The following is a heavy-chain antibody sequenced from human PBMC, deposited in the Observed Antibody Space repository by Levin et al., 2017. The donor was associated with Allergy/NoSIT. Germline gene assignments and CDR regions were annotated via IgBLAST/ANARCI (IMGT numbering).Heavy chain of an antibody. V-gene: IGHV3-48*01. CDR1: GFTFSSYS. CDR2: ISSSSSTI. J-gene: IGHJ3*02. Sequence: GGSLRLSCAASGFTFSSYSMNWVRQAPGKGLEWVSYISSSSSTIYYADSVKGRFTISRDNAKNSLYLQMNSLRAEDTAVYYCAAPGRYFDWLLDPHDAFDIWGQGTMVTVSS. CDR3: AAPGRYFDWLLDPHDAFDI. D-gene: IGHD3-9*01.